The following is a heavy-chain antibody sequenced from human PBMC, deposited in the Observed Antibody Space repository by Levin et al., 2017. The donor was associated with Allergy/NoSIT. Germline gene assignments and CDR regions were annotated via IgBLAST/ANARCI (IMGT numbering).Heavy chain of an antibody. CDR1: GFTFSSYA. CDR2: ISGSGGST. J-gene: IGHJ2*01. Sequence: GESLKISCAASGFTFSSYAMSWVRQAPGKGLELVSAISGSGGSTYYADSVKGRFTISRDNSKNTLYLQMNSLRAEDTAVYYCAKMRPVRGWYFDLWGRGTLVTVSS. CDR3: AKMRPVRGWYFDL. V-gene: IGHV3-23*01.